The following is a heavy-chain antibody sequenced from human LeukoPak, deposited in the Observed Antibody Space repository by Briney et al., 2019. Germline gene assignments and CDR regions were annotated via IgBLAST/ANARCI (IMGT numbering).Heavy chain of an antibody. V-gene: IGHV4-39*07. CDR2: IFYSGNS. Sequence: SETLSLTCTGSAGPISRTSYNWGWIRQPPGKGLEWIGNIFYSGNSYYNPSLKSRVTISLDTSKDQFSLKLTSVTAADTAVYYCARARHYYDSSGYNYFDYWGQGTLVTVSS. CDR1: AGPISRTSYN. J-gene: IGHJ4*02. CDR3: ARARHYYDSSGYNYFDY. D-gene: IGHD3-22*01.